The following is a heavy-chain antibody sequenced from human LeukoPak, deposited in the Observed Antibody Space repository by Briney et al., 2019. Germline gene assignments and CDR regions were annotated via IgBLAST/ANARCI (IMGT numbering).Heavy chain of an antibody. Sequence: GGSLRLSCAASGFTFSSYEMNWVRQAPGEGLEWVSYISSSGSTIYYADSVKGRFTISRDNAKNSLYLQMNSLRAEDTAVYYCAREVLRFLEWLSPNYYYYGMDVWGQGTTVTVSS. V-gene: IGHV3-48*03. CDR1: GFTFSSYE. J-gene: IGHJ6*02. D-gene: IGHD3-3*01. CDR3: AREVLRFLEWLSPNYYYYGMDV. CDR2: ISSSGSTI.